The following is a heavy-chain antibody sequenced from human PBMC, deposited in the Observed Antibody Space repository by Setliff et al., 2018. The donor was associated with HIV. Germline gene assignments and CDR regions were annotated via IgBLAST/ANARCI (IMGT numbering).Heavy chain of an antibody. CDR1: GGSFSGYY. CDR2: INHSGST. D-gene: IGHD3-10*01. Sequence: PSETLSLTCAVYGGSFSGYYWNWIRQPPGKGLEWIGEINHSGSTNYNPSLKSRVTISADTSKKQFSLKLSSVTAADTAVYYCSRRRYGSGSYYGFYYYMDVWGKGTTVTVSS. J-gene: IGHJ6*03. V-gene: IGHV4-34*01. CDR3: SRRRYGSGSYYGFYYYMDV.